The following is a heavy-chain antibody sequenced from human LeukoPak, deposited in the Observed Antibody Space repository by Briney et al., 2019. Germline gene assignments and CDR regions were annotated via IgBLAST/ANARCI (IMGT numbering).Heavy chain of an antibody. CDR2: IYPGDSDT. D-gene: IGHD5-24*01. V-gene: IGHV5-51*01. CDR1: GYSFTSYW. Sequence: GESLKISFKGSGYSFTSYWIGWVRQMPGKGLEWMGIIYPGDSDTRYSPSFQGQVTISADRSTRTAYLQWSSLRASDTAMYYCARASRDGYNQNFDHWGQGTLVTVSS. CDR3: ARASRDGYNQNFDH. J-gene: IGHJ4*02.